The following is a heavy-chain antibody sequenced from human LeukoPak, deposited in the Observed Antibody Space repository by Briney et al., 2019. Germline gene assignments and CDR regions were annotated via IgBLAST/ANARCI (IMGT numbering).Heavy chain of an antibody. CDR3: AKDISEAAGMNDY. V-gene: IGHV3-43*02. CDR2: ISEYGGST. CDR1: GFTFDYYA. Sequence: PGGPLRLSCAASGFTFDYYAKHCVPQAPGKGLEGVSVISEYGGSTYYDDSVKGRFTISRDNSKNPLYLQMNSLRTEDTALYYCAKDISEAAGMNDYWGQGTLVTVSS. J-gene: IGHJ4*02. D-gene: IGHD6-13*01.